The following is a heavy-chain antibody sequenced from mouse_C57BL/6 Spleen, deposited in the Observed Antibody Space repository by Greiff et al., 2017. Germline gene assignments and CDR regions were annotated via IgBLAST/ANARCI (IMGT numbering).Heavy chain of an antibody. Sequence: DVKLVESEGGLVQPGSSMKLSCTASGFTFSDYYMAWVRQVPEKGLEWVANINYDGSSTYYLDSLKSRFIISRDNAKNILYLQMSSLKSEDTATYYCARGDYGSSYYFDYWGQGTTLTVSS. CDR1: GFTFSDYY. CDR2: INYDGSST. J-gene: IGHJ2*01. D-gene: IGHD1-1*01. V-gene: IGHV5-16*01. CDR3: ARGDYGSSYYFDY.